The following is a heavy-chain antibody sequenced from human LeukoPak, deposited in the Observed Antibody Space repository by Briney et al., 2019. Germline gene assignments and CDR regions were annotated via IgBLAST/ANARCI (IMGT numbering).Heavy chain of an antibody. J-gene: IGHJ4*02. D-gene: IGHD5-18*01. CDR1: GGSISSSSYY. CDR3: ARGPRQLWLPDY. CDR2: IYTSGSI. V-gene: IGHV4-61*02. Sequence: KSSQTLSLTCTVSGGSISSSSYYWSWIRQPAGKGLEWIGRIYTSGSINYNPSLKSRVTISVDTSKNQFSLKLSSVTAADTAVYYCARGPRQLWLPDYWGQGTLVTVSS.